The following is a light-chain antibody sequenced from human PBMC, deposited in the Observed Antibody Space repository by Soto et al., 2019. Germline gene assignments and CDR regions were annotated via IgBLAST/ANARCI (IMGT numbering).Light chain of an antibody. CDR1: QSISSW. V-gene: IGKV1-5*01. CDR2: DAS. CDR3: QQYNSYSFET. J-gene: IGKJ1*01. Sequence: DIQMTQSPSTLSASVGDRVTITCRASQSISSWLAWYQQKPGKAPKLLIYDASSLESGVPSRFSGSGSGTEFTLTISSLQPDDFATYYCQQYNSYSFETFGQGTKVEIK.